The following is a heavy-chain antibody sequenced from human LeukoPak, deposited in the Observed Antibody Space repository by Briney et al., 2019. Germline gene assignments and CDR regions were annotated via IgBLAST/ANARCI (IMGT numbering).Heavy chain of an antibody. D-gene: IGHD5-24*01. CDR2: ISSSSNTI. Sequence: GGSLRLSCAASGFTFSTYRMNWVRQAPGKGLEWVSYISSSSNTIYYADSVKGRFAISRDNAKNSLYLQMNSLRDEDTAVYYCARQDGYYLDYWGQGTLVTVSS. J-gene: IGHJ4*02. CDR1: GFTFSTYR. V-gene: IGHV3-48*02. CDR3: ARQDGYYLDY.